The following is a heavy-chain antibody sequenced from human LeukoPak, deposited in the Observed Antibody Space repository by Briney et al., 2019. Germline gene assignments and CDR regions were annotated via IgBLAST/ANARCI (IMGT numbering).Heavy chain of an antibody. CDR1: GYTFTGYY. J-gene: IGHJ4*02. CDR2: INPNSGGT. Sequence: ASVKVSCKASGYTFTGYYMHWVRQAPGQGLEWMGWINPNSGGTNYAQKFQGRVTMTRDTSISTACMELSRLRSDDTAVYYCARDQGYSGYEGDYWGQGTLVTVSS. V-gene: IGHV1-2*02. D-gene: IGHD5-12*01. CDR3: ARDQGYSGYEGDY.